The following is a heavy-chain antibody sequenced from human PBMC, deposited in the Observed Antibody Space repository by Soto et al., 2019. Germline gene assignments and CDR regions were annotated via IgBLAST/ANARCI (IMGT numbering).Heavy chain of an antibody. V-gene: IGHV3-30-3*01. CDR1: GFTFSSYD. D-gene: IGHD3-22*01. J-gene: IGHJ4*02. CDR3: ARSSGYSYYFDY. CDR2: ISYDGSNK. Sequence: LRLSCAASGFTFSSYDMHWVSQAPGKGLEGVAGISYDGSNKYYAGSVKGRFTISRDNSKNTLYLQMNSLRAEDTAVYYCARSSGYSYYFDYWGQGTLVTVSS.